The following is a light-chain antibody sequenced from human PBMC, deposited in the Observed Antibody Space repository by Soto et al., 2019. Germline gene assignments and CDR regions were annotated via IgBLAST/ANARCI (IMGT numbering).Light chain of an antibody. CDR1: QSISSW. J-gene: IGKJ1*01. Sequence: DIRVSQSPSTLSASVGDRVTITCRASQSISSWLAWYQQKPGKAPKLLIYDASSLESGVPSRFSGSGSGTEFTLTISSLQPDDFATYYCQQYNSYSRTFGQGTKVDI. CDR3: QQYNSYSRT. CDR2: DAS. V-gene: IGKV1-5*01.